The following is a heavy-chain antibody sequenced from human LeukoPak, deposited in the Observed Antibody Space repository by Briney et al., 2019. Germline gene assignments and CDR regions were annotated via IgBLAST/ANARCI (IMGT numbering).Heavy chain of an antibody. Sequence: ASVKVSCKASGYTFTSYAMNWVRQAPGQGLEWMGWISAYNGNTNYAQKLQGRVTMTTDTSTSTAYMELRSLRSDDTAVYYCAREGSTIFGVVTADYWGQGTLVTVSS. V-gene: IGHV1-18*01. CDR2: ISAYNGNT. J-gene: IGHJ4*02. CDR1: GYTFTSYA. CDR3: AREGSTIFGVVTADY. D-gene: IGHD3-3*01.